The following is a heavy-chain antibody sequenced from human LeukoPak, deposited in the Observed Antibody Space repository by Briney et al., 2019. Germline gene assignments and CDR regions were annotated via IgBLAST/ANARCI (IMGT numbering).Heavy chain of an antibody. CDR3: ARLYGSGSYYNDY. CDR2: IYYSGST. J-gene: IGHJ4*02. V-gene: IGHV4-59*01. CDR1: GGSISSYY. D-gene: IGHD3-10*01. Sequence: SETLSLTCTVSGGSISSYYWSWIRQPPGKGLEWIGYIYYSGSTNYNPSLESRVTLSLDTSKNQFSLNLSSVTAADTAVYYCARLYGSGSYYNDYWGQGTLVTVSS.